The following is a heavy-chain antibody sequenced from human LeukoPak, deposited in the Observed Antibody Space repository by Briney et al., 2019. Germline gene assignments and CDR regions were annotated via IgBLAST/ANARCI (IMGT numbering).Heavy chain of an antibody. Sequence: SETLSLTCPVSGGSISSYYWSWIRQPPGKGLEWIGYIYYSGSTNYNPSLKSRVTISVDTSKNQFSLKLSSVTAADTAVYYCARVRCSGGSCYLFDYWGQGTLVTVSS. CDR3: ARVRCSGGSCYLFDY. J-gene: IGHJ4*02. CDR1: GGSISSYY. V-gene: IGHV4-59*01. D-gene: IGHD2-15*01. CDR2: IYYSGST.